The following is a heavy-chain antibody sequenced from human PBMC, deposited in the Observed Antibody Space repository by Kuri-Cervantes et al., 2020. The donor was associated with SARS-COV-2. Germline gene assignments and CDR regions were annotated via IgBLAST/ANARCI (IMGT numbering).Heavy chain of an antibody. V-gene: IGHV3-23*01. CDR1: GFSFSNFA. CDR2: ISGNADFT. CDR3: ATPAPEYGGNSGGWVF. J-gene: IGHJ4*02. Sequence: GGSLRLSCAASGFSFSNFAMNWVRQVPGKGLEWVSLISGNADFTYYADSVKGRFTISRDNSKNTLYLQMDSLRAEDTAVYYCATPAPEYGGNSGGWVFWGQGTLVTVSS. D-gene: IGHD4-23*01.